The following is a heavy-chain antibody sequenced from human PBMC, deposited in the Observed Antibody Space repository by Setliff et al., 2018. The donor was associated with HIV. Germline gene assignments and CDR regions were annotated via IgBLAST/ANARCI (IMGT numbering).Heavy chain of an antibody. V-gene: IGHV1-69*10. CDR3: ARHFGIAVEARCFDY. D-gene: IGHD6-19*01. Sequence: GASVKVSCKASGGTFSNYAISWVRQAPGQGLEWMGGIIPILGIKKYAQNFQGRVVIATDESTTTAYMELSSLRSDDTAVYYCARHFGIAVEARCFDYWGQGTLVTVSS. CDR2: IIPILGIK. J-gene: IGHJ4*02. CDR1: GGTFSNYA.